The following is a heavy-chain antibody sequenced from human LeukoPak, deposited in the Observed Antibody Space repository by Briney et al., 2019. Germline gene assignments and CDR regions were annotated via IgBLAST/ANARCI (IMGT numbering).Heavy chain of an antibody. CDR1: GGSISSSSYY. D-gene: IGHD4-11*01. CDR3: ARHPDHDYSNDGAFDI. Sequence: SETLSLTCTVSGGSISSSSYYWGWIRQPPGKGLEWIGSIYYSGSTCYNPSLKSRVTISVDTSKNQFSLKLSSVTAADTAVYYCARHPDHDYSNDGAFDIWGQGTMVTVSS. CDR2: IYYSGST. V-gene: IGHV4-39*01. J-gene: IGHJ3*02.